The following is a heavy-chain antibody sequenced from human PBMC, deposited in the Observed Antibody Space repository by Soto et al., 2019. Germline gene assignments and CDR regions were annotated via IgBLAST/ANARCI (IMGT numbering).Heavy chain of an antibody. CDR2: IKQDGSAK. V-gene: IGHV3-7*05. CDR1: GFTFSNYW. J-gene: IGHJ2*01. CDR3: ARGGQGRYFGL. Sequence: EVQLVESGGGLVQPGGSLRLSCVASGFTFSNYWMNWVRQTPGKGLEWVANIKQDGSAKYYVGSVGGRLIISRDNAKNSLFLQMNSLRTEETAVYCCARGGQGRYFGLWGGGTLVTVSS.